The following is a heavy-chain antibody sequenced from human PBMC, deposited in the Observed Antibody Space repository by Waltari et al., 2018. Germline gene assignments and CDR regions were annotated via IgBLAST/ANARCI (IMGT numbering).Heavy chain of an antibody. Sequence: QVQLQESGPGLVKPSQTLSLTCTVSGGSISSGSYYWSWIRQPAGKGLEWIGRIYTSGSTNYNPSLKSRVTISVDTSKNQFSLKLSSVTAADTAVYYCARGEHDSQDAFDIWGQGTMVTVSS. D-gene: IGHD1-26*01. V-gene: IGHV4-61*02. CDR3: ARGEHDSQDAFDI. CDR1: GGSISSGSYY. CDR2: IYTSGST. J-gene: IGHJ3*02.